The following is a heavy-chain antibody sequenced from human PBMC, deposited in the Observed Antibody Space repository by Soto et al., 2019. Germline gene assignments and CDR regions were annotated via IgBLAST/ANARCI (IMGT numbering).Heavy chain of an antibody. Sequence: QVRLVESGGGVVQPGKSLRVSCAASGFTFTSFSIHWVRQAPGKGLEWVALVSFDGSSQYYADSVKGRFTISRDNSMNTVDLHMSSLRPDDTAVYYCARRDTRYYYDGLDVWGQGTAVTVSS. CDR1: GFTFTSFS. CDR2: VSFDGSSQ. V-gene: IGHV3-30-3*01. J-gene: IGHJ6*02. CDR3: ARRDTRYYYDGLDV.